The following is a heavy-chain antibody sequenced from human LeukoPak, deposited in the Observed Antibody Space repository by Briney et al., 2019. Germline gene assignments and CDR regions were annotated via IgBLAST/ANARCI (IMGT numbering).Heavy chain of an antibody. D-gene: IGHD6-13*01. CDR1: GFSFDDFA. CDR2: ITWNGGTI. J-gene: IGHJ6*02. CDR3: AKDYSSSWGPTYYYYGMDV. V-gene: IGHV3-9*01. Sequence: PGGSLRLSCAASGFSFDDFAMHWVRQAPGKGLEWVSGITWNGGTIDYADSVKGRFTISRDNAKNSLYLQMNSLRAEDTALYYCAKDYSSSWGPTYYYYGMDVWGQGTTVTVSS.